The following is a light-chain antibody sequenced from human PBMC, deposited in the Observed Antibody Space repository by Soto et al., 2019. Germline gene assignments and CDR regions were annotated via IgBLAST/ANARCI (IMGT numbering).Light chain of an antibody. J-gene: IGLJ3*02. CDR2: EGS. CDR1: SSDVGSYNL. Sequence: QSALTQPASVSGSPGQSITISCTGSSSDVGSYNLVSWHQQYPGKAPKLMNYEGSKRPSGVSNRFSGSKSGNTASLTISGLQAEDEADYYCCSYAGRSTLVFGGGTQLTVL. V-gene: IGLV2-23*01. CDR3: CSYAGRSTLV.